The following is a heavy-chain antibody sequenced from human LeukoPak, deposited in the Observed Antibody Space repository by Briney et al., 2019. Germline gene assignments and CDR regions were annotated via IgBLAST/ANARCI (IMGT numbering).Heavy chain of an antibody. CDR2: INHSGST. V-gene: IGHV4-34*01. CDR1: GGSFSAYY. D-gene: IGHD4-23*01. Sequence: SETLSLTCAVYGGSFSAYYWAWIRQPPGKGPEWIGEINHSGSTNCNPSLKSRVTISVDTSKNRFSLKLSSVTAADTAVYYCAREGDYGGEAVTFDFWGQGTLVTVSS. CDR3: AREGDYGGEAVTFDF. J-gene: IGHJ4*02.